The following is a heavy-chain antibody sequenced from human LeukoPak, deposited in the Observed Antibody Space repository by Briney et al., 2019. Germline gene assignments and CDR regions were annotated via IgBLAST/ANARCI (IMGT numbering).Heavy chain of an antibody. CDR2: ISGSGGST. J-gene: IGHJ2*01. CDR1: GFTFSSYA. Sequence: GGSLRLSCAASGFTFSSYAMSWVRQAPGKGLEWVSAISGSGGSTYYADSVKGRFIISRDNSKTTLYLEMNSLRDDDTAVYFCSKDALARDFDLWGRGTLVAVSS. D-gene: IGHD3-10*01. CDR3: SKDALARDFDL. V-gene: IGHV3-23*01.